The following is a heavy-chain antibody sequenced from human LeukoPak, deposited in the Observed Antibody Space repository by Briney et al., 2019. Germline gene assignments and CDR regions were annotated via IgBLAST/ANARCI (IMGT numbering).Heavy chain of an antibody. V-gene: IGHV3-21*01. J-gene: IGHJ4*02. CDR3: AREAVAGNSALVD. CDR2: ISSSSYI. Sequence: GGSLKLSCAASGFTFSGSAMHWVRQASGKGLEWVSSISSSSYIYYADSVKGRFTISRDNAKNSLYLQMNSLRAEDTAVYYCAREAVAGNSALVDWGQGTLVTVSS. D-gene: IGHD6-19*01. CDR1: GFTFSGSA.